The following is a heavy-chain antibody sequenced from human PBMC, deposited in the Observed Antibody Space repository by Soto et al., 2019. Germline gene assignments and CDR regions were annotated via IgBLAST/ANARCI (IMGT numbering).Heavy chain of an antibody. J-gene: IGHJ6*02. CDR2: IYYSGST. Sequence: SETLSLTCTVSGGSISSGGYYWSWIRQHPGKGLEWIGYIYYSGSTYYNPSLKSRVTISVDTSKNQFSLKLSSVTAADTAVYYCARDGVTIFGVANYGMDVWGQGTTVTVSS. CDR1: GGSISSGGYY. CDR3: ARDGVTIFGVANYGMDV. D-gene: IGHD3-3*01. V-gene: IGHV4-31*03.